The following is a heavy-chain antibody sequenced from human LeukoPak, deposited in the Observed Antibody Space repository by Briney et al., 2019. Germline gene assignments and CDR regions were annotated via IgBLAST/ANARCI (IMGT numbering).Heavy chain of an antibody. D-gene: IGHD6-13*01. V-gene: IGHV1-8*01. CDR2: MNPNSGNT. CDR1: GYTLTELS. Sequence: ASVKVSCKVSGYTLTELSMHWVRQATGQGLEWMGWMNPNSGNTGYAQKFQGRVTMTRNTSISTAYMELSSLRSEDTAVYYCARGLPYSSSSSPWGQGTLVTVSS. J-gene: IGHJ5*02. CDR3: ARGLPYSSSSSP.